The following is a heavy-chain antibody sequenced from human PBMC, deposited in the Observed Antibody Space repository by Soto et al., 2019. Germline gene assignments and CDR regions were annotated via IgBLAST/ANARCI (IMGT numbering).Heavy chain of an antibody. J-gene: IGHJ4*02. CDR1: GGSISSSNW. V-gene: IGHV4-4*02. Sequence: SETLSLTCAVSGGSISSSNWWSWVRQPPGKGLEWIGEIYHSGSTNYNPSLKSRVTISVDKSKNQFSLKLSSVTAADTAVYYCARDRTAAAGFDYWGQGTLVTVPQ. D-gene: IGHD6-13*01. CDR2: IYHSGST. CDR3: ARDRTAAAGFDY.